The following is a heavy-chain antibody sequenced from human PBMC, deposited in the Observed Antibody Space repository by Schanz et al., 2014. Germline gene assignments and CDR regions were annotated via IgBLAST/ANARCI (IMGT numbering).Heavy chain of an antibody. V-gene: IGHV3-11*04. D-gene: IGHD3-10*01. CDR3: ARGIITMVRGGDVGAFDM. Sequence: QVQLVDSGGGLVKPGGSLRLSCAASGFTFSDYYMTWIRQAPGKGLEWVSYISSSGSTIYYADSVKGRFTISRDNSMNTLHLQMDGLRVEDTAVYYCARGIITMVRGGDVGAFDMWGQGTMVTVSS. CDR1: GFTFSDYY. CDR2: ISSSGSTI. J-gene: IGHJ3*02.